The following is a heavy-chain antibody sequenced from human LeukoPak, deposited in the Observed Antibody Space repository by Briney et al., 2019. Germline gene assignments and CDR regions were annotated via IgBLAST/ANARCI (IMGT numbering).Heavy chain of an antibody. CDR2: ISSSSSYI. J-gene: IGHJ4*02. CDR1: GFTFSSYS. CDR3: ASGGIRGSTGDY. V-gene: IGHV3-21*01. D-gene: IGHD3-9*01. Sequence: GGSLRLSCAASGFTFSSYSMTWVRQAPGKGLEWVSSISSSSSYIYYADSVEGRFTISRDNAKNSLYLQMNSLRAEDTAVYYCASGGIRGSTGDYWGQGTLVTVSS.